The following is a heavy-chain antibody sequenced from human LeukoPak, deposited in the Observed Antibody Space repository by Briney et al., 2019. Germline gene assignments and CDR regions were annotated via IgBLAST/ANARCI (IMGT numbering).Heavy chain of an antibody. CDR3: ARAGGSGSYNFDY. Sequence: PGGSLLLSCAASGFPVSSNYMSWVRQAPGKGLEGVSVIYSGGSTYYADSVKGRFTISRDNSKNTLYLQMNSLRAEDTAVYYCARAGGSGSYNFDYWGQGTLVTVSS. D-gene: IGHD3-10*01. CDR2: IYSGGST. J-gene: IGHJ4*02. V-gene: IGHV3-53*01. CDR1: GFPVSSNY.